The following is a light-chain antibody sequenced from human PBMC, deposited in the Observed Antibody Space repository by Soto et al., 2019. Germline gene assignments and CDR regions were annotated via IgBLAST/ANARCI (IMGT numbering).Light chain of an antibody. V-gene: IGLV1-40*01. CDR1: SSNIGAGYD. Sequence: QSVLTQPPSVSGAPGQRVTISCTGSSSNIGAGYDVHWYQQLLGTAPKLLIYGNINRPSGVPDRFSGSKSGTSASLAITGLQAEDEADYYCQSYDTSLSTVFGGGTKVTVL. CDR3: QSYDTSLSTV. CDR2: GNI. J-gene: IGLJ2*01.